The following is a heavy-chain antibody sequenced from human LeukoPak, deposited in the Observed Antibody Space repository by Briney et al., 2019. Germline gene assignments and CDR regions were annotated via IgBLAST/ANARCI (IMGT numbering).Heavy chain of an antibody. CDR3: ARVHRGHSYSHRLEHYYYYMHV. V-gene: IGHV4-61*02. CDR2: IYTSGST. D-gene: IGHD5-18*01. J-gene: IGHJ6*03. Sequence: SETLSLTCTVSGGSISSGSYYWSWIRQPAGKGLEWIGRIYTSGSTNYNPSLKSRVTISVDTSKNQFSLKLSSVTAADTAVNYCARVHRGHSYSHRLEHYYYYMHVWGKGTTVTVSS. CDR1: GGSISSGSYY.